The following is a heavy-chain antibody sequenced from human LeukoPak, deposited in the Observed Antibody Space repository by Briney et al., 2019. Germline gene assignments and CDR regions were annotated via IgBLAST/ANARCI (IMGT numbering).Heavy chain of an antibody. CDR2: ISYSGST. CDR3: ARDRSGSSHFDY. D-gene: IGHD1-26*01. Sequence: SETLSLTCTVSSGAISSSSYYWGWIRQPPGKGLEWIGSISYSGSTDYNPSLKSRISISVDTSENQFSLELRSVTAADTAVYYCARDRSGSSHFDYWGQGTLVTVSS. CDR1: SGAISSSSYY. V-gene: IGHV4-39*07. J-gene: IGHJ4*02.